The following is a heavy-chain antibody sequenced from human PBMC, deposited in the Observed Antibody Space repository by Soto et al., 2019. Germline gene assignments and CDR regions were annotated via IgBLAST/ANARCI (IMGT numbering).Heavy chain of an antibody. CDR2: ISGSGGST. CDR3: AGDCTNGVCYSYYYYGMDV. CDR1: GFTFSSYA. V-gene: IGHV3-23*01. J-gene: IGHJ6*02. Sequence: EVQLLESGGGLVQPGGSLRLSCAASGFTFSSYAMSWVRQAPGKGLEWVSAISGSGGSTYYADSVKGRFTISRDNSKNTLYLQMNSLRAEDTAVYYCAGDCTNGVCYSYYYYGMDVWGQGTTVTVSS. D-gene: IGHD2-8*01.